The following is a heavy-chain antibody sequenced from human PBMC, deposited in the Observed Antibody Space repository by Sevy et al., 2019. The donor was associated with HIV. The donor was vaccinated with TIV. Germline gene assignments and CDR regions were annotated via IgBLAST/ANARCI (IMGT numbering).Heavy chain of an antibody. D-gene: IGHD2-2*01. CDR3: AKDLQDIVVVPAANSFDY. Sequence: GGSLRLSCAASGFTFSSYAMSWVRQAPGKGLEWVSAISGSGGSTYYADSVKGRFTISRDNSKNTLYLQMNSLRAEDTAVYYGAKDLQDIVVVPAANSFDYWGQGTLVTVSS. V-gene: IGHV3-23*01. J-gene: IGHJ4*02. CDR1: GFTFSSYA. CDR2: ISGSGGST.